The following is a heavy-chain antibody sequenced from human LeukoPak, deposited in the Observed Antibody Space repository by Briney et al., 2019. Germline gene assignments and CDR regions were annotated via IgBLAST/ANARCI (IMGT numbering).Heavy chain of an antibody. CDR2: ISYDGSDK. CDR1: GFTFSSYG. V-gene: IGHV3-30*18. CDR3: VKNSGWYRLDC. D-gene: IGHD6-13*01. Sequence: GGSLRLSCAASGFTFSSYGMHWVRQAPGKGLEWVALISYDGSDKYYADSVKGRFTISRDNSKNTLYLQMNSLRAEDTAVYYCVKNSGWYRLDCWGQGTLVTVSS. J-gene: IGHJ4*02.